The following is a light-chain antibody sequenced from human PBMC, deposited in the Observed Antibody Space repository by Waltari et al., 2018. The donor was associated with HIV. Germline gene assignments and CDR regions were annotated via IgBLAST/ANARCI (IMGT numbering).Light chain of an antibody. V-gene: IGLV3-21*02. CDR1: PIGTKR. J-gene: IGLJ3*02. CDR3: QVWLSFLDHPGV. CDR2: DYS. Sequence: SYVLTQPPSVSVAPGQTARIPCGGDPIGTKRVHWYQQKPGQAPVLVVYDYSVRPSGIPERISGSNSGNTATLTISRVEPGDEADYYCQVWLSFLDHPGVFGGGTKLTVL.